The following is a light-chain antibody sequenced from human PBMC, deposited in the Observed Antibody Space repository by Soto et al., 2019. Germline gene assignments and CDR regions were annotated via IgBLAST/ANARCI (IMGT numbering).Light chain of an antibody. CDR1: RSVSTN. CDR2: NSL. J-gene: IGKJ1*01. CDR3: QHYKWPPWT. V-gene: IGKV3-15*01. Sequence: EIVMTQSPATLSVSPGESATLSCRASRSVSTNLAWYQQKPGQPPRLVIYNSLSRAAGVPARFSGSGSGTEFTLTISSLQSEDVAVYYCQHYKWPPWTFGKGTKV.